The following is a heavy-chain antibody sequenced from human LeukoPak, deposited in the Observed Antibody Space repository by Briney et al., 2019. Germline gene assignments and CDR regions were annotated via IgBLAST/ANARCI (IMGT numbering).Heavy chain of an antibody. D-gene: IGHD3-10*01. CDR1: GFTLTNYD. V-gene: IGHV1-8*01. CDR3: VRDGEGVAISVNFWFDP. CDR2: MNPINGNT. Sequence: ASVKVSCKASGFTLTNYDINWVRQAPGQGLEWMGWMNPINGNTGYARKFQGGVTMTRDTSINTAYMELRSLTSEDTAIYYCVRDGEGVAISVNFWFDPWGQGTLVTVSS. J-gene: IGHJ5*02.